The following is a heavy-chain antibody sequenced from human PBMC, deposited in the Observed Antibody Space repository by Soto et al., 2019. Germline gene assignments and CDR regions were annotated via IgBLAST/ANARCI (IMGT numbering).Heavy chain of an antibody. CDR1: GFTFRSSS. J-gene: IGHJ4*02. V-gene: IGHV3-11*01. CDR3: ARGYSSSWYVQHFDY. D-gene: IGHD6-13*01. Sequence: SLRLSSAASGFTFRSSSMRWIRRDPGKGLEWVSYISSSGSTIYYADSVKGRFTISRDNAKNSLYLQMNSLRAEDTAVYYCARGYSSSWYVQHFDYWGQGTLVTVSS. CDR2: ISSSGSTI.